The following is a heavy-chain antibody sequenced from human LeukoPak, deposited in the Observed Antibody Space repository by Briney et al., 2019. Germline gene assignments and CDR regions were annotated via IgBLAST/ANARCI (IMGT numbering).Heavy chain of an antibody. Sequence: GGSLRLSCAASGSTFSSYWMSWVRQAPGKGLEWVANIKQDGSEKYYVDSVKGRFTISRDNAKNSLYLQMNSLRAEDTAVFYCARDLGGYDYVPYFDYWGQGTLVTVSS. CDR3: ARDLGGYDYVPYFDY. D-gene: IGHD5-12*01. J-gene: IGHJ4*02. V-gene: IGHV3-7*01. CDR2: IKQDGSEK. CDR1: GSTFSSYW.